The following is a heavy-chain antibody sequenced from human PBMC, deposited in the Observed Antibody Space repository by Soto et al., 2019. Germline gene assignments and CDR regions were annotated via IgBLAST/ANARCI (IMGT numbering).Heavy chain of an antibody. CDR3: ARVTGDYDRMLDY. Sequence: EVQLVQSGAEVKKPGESLRISCKGSGYSFTSYWISWVRQMPGKGLEWMGRMDPSDSYTNYSPSFQGHATISADKSISTAYLQWSSLKASDTAVYYCARVTGDYDRMLDYWGQGTLVTVSS. CDR2: MDPSDSYT. J-gene: IGHJ4*02. V-gene: IGHV5-10-1*01. D-gene: IGHD3-9*01. CDR1: GYSFTSYW.